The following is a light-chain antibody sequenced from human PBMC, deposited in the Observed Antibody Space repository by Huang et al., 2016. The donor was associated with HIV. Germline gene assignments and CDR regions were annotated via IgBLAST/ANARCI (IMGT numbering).Light chain of an antibody. CDR1: QSISSY. V-gene: IGKV1-39*01. CDR2: AAS. Sequence: ITCRASQSISSYLNWYQQKPGKAPKLLIYAASSLQSGVPSRFSGSGSGTDFTLTISSLQPEDFATYYCQQSYSTPRYTFGQGTKLEIK. J-gene: IGKJ2*01. CDR3: QQSYSTPRYT.